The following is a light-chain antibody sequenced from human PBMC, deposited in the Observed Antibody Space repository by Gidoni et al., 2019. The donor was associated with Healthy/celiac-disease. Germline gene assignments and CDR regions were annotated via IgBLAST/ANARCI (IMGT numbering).Light chain of an antibody. V-gene: IGKV3-20*01. CDR1: QSVSSSY. CDR3: QQYGSSPWT. J-gene: IGKJ1*01. Sequence: IVLTQSPGTLSLSPGERATLSCRASQSVSSSYLAWYQQKPGQAPRLLIYGASSRATGIQDRCSGSGSGTDFTLTISRLEPEDFAVYYCQQYGSSPWTFGQGTKVEIK. CDR2: GAS.